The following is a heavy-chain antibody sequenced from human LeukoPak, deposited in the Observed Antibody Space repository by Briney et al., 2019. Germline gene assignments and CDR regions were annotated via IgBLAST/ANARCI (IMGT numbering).Heavy chain of an antibody. CDR3: ATDLLGYYDSSGYL. CDR2: FDPEDGET. J-gene: IGHJ4*02. CDR1: GYTLTELS. V-gene: IGHV1-24*01. Sequence: ASVKVSCKVSGYTLTELSMHWVRQAPGKGLEWMGGFDPEDGETIYAQKFQGRVTMTEDTSTDTAYMELSSLRSEDTAVYYCATDLLGYYDSSGYLWGQGTLVTVSS. D-gene: IGHD3-22*01.